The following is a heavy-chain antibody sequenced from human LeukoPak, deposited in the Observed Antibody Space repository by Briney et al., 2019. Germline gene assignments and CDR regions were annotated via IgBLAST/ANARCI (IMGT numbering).Heavy chain of an antibody. D-gene: IGHD3-9*01. CDR3: ARADYDILTGYYNMRAFDI. Sequence: SETLSLTCTVSGGSISSYYWSWIRQPPGKGLEWVGYIYYSGSTNYNPSLKSRVTISVDTSKNQFSLKLSSVTAADTAVYYCARADYDILTGYYNMRAFDIWGQGTMVTVSS. CDR2: IYYSGST. V-gene: IGHV4-59*01. J-gene: IGHJ3*02. CDR1: GGSISSYY.